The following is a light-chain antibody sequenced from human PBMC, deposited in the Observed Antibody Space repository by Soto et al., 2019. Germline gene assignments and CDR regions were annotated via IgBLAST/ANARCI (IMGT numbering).Light chain of an antibody. CDR1: QSVSSSY. CDR2: GAS. Sequence: EIVLTQSPGTLSLSPGKRATLSCRPSQSVSSSYLAWYQQKPGQAPGLLIHGASSRAAGVPDRFTGSGSGTDFTLIINRLEPEDFAVYYCQQYGSSPWTFGQGTKVDIK. J-gene: IGKJ1*01. V-gene: IGKV3-20*01. CDR3: QQYGSSPWT.